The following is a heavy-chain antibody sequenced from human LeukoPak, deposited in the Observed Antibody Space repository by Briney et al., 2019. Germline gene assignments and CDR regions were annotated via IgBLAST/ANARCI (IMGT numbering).Heavy chain of an antibody. Sequence: GGSLRLSCAASGFTFGSYGMSWVRQAPGKGLEWVSFITPNADRTSYADSVEGRFSISRDSPRNTLYMQMNSLRGEDTAVYYCAIMHGYYDGSGYWVQWGQGTLVTVSS. CDR1: GFTFGSYG. J-gene: IGHJ1*01. D-gene: IGHD3-22*01. CDR2: ITPNADRT. CDR3: AIMHGYYDGSGYWVQ. V-gene: IGHV3-23*01.